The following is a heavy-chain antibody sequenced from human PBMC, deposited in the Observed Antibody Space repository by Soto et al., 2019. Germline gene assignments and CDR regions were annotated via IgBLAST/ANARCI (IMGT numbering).Heavy chain of an antibody. CDR3: ARVQMLYGISKIAGWFDS. CDR2: IGGSGITT. Sequence: PGGSLRLSCTASGLTFSNYGMTWVRLAPGKGLEWVSTIGGSGITTYYADSVKGRFTISRDNSGNTLNLQMNSLRADDTAVYHCARVQMLYGISKIAGWFDSWGQGTLVTVSS. CDR1: GLTFSNYG. D-gene: IGHD2-2*02. J-gene: IGHJ5*01. V-gene: IGHV3-23*01.